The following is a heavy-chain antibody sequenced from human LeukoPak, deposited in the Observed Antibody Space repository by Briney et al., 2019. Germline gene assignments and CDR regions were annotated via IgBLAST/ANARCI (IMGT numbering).Heavy chain of an antibody. Sequence: GGSLRLSXAASGFTFSGYWMHWARQSPGKGLVWVSCIKGDGSDTRYADSVKGRFTISRDNAKNALYLQMNSLTVEDTAVYYCARDPRNKGFDPWGQGTLVTVSS. J-gene: IGHJ5*02. V-gene: IGHV3-74*01. D-gene: IGHD1/OR15-1a*01. CDR1: GFTFSGYW. CDR3: ARDPRNKGFDP. CDR2: IKGDGSDT.